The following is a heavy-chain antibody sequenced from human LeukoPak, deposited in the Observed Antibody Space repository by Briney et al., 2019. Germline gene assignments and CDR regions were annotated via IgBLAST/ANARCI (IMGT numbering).Heavy chain of an antibody. D-gene: IGHD6-13*01. CDR3: ARGAISSWYED. J-gene: IGHJ4*02. CDR2: LYSGGSI. CDR1: GFTVSSSY. V-gene: IGHV3-66*01. Sequence: PGGSLRLSCAGSGFTVSSSYMSWVRQAPGKGLEWVSALYSGGSIFYADSVKGRFTISRDISKNMLYLQMNSLRADDTAVYYCARGAISSWYEDWGQGTLVTVSS.